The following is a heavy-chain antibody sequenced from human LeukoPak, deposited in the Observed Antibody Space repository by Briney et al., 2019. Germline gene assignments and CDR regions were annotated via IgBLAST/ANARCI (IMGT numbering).Heavy chain of an antibody. J-gene: IGHJ4*02. Sequence: GGSLRLSCAASGFTFSSYSMNWVRQAPGKGLEWVSYISSSSSTIYYADSVKGRFTISRDNAKNSLYLQMNSLRAEDTAVYYCARTDILTGGPYGYWGQGTLVTVSS. V-gene: IGHV3-48*04. CDR2: ISSSSSTI. CDR3: ARTDILTGGPYGY. CDR1: GFTFSSYS. D-gene: IGHD3-9*01.